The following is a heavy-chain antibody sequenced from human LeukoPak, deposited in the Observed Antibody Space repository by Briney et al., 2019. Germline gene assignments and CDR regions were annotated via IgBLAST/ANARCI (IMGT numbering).Heavy chain of an antibody. J-gene: IGHJ5*02. CDR2: ISGSGGST. Sequence: GASLRLSCAASGFTFSSYAMSWVRQAPGKGLEWVSAISGSGGSTYYADSVKGRFTISRDNSKYTLYLQMNSLRAEDTAVYYCANGDSSGYYYFNWFDPWGQGTLVTVSS. V-gene: IGHV3-23*01. D-gene: IGHD3-22*01. CDR1: GFTFSSYA. CDR3: ANGDSSGYYYFNWFDP.